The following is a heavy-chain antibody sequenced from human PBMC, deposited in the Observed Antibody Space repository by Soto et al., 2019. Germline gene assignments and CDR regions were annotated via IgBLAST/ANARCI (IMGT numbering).Heavy chain of an antibody. CDR2: IYYSGST. J-gene: IGHJ4*02. CDR3: ATNVEDTAMVPFDD. V-gene: IGHV4-59*08. D-gene: IGHD5-18*01. CDR1: GGSISSYY. Sequence: PSETLSLTCTVSGGSISSYYWSWIRQPPGKGLEWIGYIYYSGSTNYNPSLKSRVTISVDTSKNQFSLKLSSVTAADTAVYYCATNVEDTAMVPFDDRGQRTPVTVSS.